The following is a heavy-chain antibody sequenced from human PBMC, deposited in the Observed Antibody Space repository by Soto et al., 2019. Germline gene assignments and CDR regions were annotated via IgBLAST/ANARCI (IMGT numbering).Heavy chain of an antibody. CDR2: IYYSGST. J-gene: IGHJ4*02. V-gene: IGHV4-39*01. Sequence: WETLSLTCTVTGDSISSRSYYWVWIRQPPGKGLEWIGSIYYSGSTYNNPSLRSRVSMSIDTSKDQFSLKLKSVTAADTALYFCARQRNSVVTQAYFDVSGPAHPVTGSS. CDR1: GDSISSRSYY. D-gene: IGHD2-21*02. CDR3: ARQRNSVVTQAYFDV.